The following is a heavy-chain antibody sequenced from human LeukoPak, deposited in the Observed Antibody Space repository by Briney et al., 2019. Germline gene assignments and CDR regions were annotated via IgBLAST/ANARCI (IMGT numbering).Heavy chain of an antibody. Sequence: PGGSLRLSCAASGFTFSSYAMSWVRQAPGKGLEWVSAISGSGGSTYYADSVKGRFTISRDNAKNSLYLQMNSLRAEDTAVYYCARDRSYYDSSGYYNPVYFDYWGQGTLVTVSS. CDR2: ISGSGGST. V-gene: IGHV3-23*01. CDR3: ARDRSYYDSSGYYNPVYFDY. CDR1: GFTFSSYA. J-gene: IGHJ4*02. D-gene: IGHD3-22*01.